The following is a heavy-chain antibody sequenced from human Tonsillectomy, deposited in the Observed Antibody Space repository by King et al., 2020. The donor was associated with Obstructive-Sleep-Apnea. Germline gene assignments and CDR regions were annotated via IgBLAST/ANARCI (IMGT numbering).Heavy chain of an antibody. Sequence: QLVQSGGGLVQPGGSLRLSCAASGFSFSTYGMNWVRQAPGKGLEWVSAISAGGGHTYHADSVKGRFTISRDNSKNTLYLQMNSLRAEDTAVYYCAKGGPGGVEVAHKNYWGQGTLVIVSS. D-gene: IGHD5-12*01. J-gene: IGHJ4*02. CDR3: AKGGPGGVEVAHKNY. CDR1: GFSFSTYG. V-gene: IGHV3-23*04. CDR2: ISAGGGHT.